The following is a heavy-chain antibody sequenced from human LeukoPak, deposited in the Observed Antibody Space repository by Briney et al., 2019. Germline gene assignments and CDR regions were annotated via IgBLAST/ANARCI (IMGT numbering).Heavy chain of an antibody. V-gene: IGHV4-34*01. Sequence: SETLSLTCAVYGGSFSGYYWSWIRQPPGKGLEWIGEINHSGSTNYNPSLKSRVTISVDTSKNQFSLKLSSVTAADTAVYYCARLAVAGTYYGIDVWGQGTTVTVSS. CDR3: ARLAVAGTYYGIDV. D-gene: IGHD6-19*01. CDR1: GGSFSGYY. CDR2: INHSGST. J-gene: IGHJ6*02.